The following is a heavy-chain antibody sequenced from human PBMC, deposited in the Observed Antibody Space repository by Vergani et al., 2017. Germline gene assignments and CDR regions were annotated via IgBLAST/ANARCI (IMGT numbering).Heavy chain of an antibody. V-gene: IGHV3-30*18. Sequence: QVQLVESGGGVVQPGRSLRLSCAASGFTFSSYGMHWVRQAPGKGLEWVAVISYDGSNKYYADSVKGRFTISRDNSKNTLYLQMNSLRAEDTAVYYCAKSIGPYYDRQGATFDIWGQGTMVTVSS. CDR1: GFTFSSYG. J-gene: IGHJ3*02. CDR2: ISYDGSNK. D-gene: IGHD3-3*01. CDR3: AKSIGPYYDRQGATFDI.